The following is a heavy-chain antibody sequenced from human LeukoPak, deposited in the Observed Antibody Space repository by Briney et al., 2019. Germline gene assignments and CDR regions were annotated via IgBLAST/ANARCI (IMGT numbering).Heavy chain of an antibody. D-gene: IGHD4-17*01. CDR2: SSSGGANT. V-gene: IGHV3-23*01. CDR3: GRDPNGDYVGAFEF. CDR1: GLPFSEYA. J-gene: IGHJ3*01. Sequence: GGSLRLFCAASGLPFSEYALFWVRQAPGKGLEWVSASSSGGANTLYADAVKGRFTISRDNSKNTLYLQMDSLRAEDTAVYFCGRDPNGDYVGAFEFWGHGTMVTVSS.